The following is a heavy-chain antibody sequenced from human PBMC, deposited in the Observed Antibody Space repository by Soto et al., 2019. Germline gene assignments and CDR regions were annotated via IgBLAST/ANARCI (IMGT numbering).Heavy chain of an antibody. J-gene: IGHJ6*02. Sequence: QVQLVESGGGLVKPGGSLRLSCAASGFTFSDYYMSWIRQAPGKGLEWVSYISSSGSTIYYADSVKGRFTISRDNAKNSLYLQMNSLRDEDTAVYYCARDQYYYGSGSYPYYYYGMDVWGQGTTVTVSS. CDR1: GFTFSDYY. CDR2: ISSSGSTI. D-gene: IGHD3-10*01. CDR3: ARDQYYYGSGSYPYYYYGMDV. V-gene: IGHV3-11*01.